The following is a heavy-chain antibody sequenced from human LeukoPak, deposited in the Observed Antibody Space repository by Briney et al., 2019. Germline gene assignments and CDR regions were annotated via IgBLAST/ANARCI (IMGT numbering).Heavy chain of an antibody. CDR3: AKGDFWSGYNDY. Sequence: GGSLRLSCAASGFTFSSYSMNWVRQATGKGLEWVSAISGSGGSTYYADSVKGRFTISRDNSKNTLYLQMNSLRAEDTAVYYCAKGDFWSGYNDYWGQGTLVTVSS. D-gene: IGHD3-3*01. J-gene: IGHJ4*02. V-gene: IGHV3-23*01. CDR1: GFTFSSYS. CDR2: ISGSGGST.